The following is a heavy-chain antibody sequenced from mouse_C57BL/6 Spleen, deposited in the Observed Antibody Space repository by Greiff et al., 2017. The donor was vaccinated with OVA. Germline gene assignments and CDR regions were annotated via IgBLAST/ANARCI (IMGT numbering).Heavy chain of an antibody. Sequence: QVQLQQPRAELVKPGASVKMSCKASGYTFTSYWITWVKQRPGQGLEWIGDIYPGSGSTNYNGKFKSTATLTVDTSSRTAYMQLSSLTSEDSAVYYCTRRWDGHYFDYWGQGTTLTFSS. J-gene: IGHJ2*01. CDR1: GYTFTSYW. D-gene: IGHD4-1*01. V-gene: IGHV1-55*01. CDR2: IYPGSGST. CDR3: TRRWDGHYFDY.